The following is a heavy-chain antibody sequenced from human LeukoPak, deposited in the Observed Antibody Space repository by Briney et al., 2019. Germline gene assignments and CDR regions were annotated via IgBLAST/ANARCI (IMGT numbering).Heavy chain of an antibody. D-gene: IGHD3-10*01. Sequence: PSETLSLTCAVSGDSISSGGYSWSWIRQPPGTGLEWIGYIDHSGSAYYNPSLKSRVIISVDRSKNQFSLKLSSVTAADTTVYYCARTGSGSYDWFDPWGRGTLVTVSS. CDR1: GDSISSGGYS. V-gene: IGHV4-30-2*01. CDR3: ARTGSGSYDWFDP. J-gene: IGHJ5*02. CDR2: IDHSGSA.